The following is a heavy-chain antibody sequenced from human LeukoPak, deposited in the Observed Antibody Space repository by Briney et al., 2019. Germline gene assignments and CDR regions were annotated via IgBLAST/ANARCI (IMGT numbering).Heavy chain of an antibody. CDR2: IYSGGST. Sequence: GGSLRLSCAASGFTVSSNYMSWVRQAPGKGLEWVSVIYSGGSTYYADSVKGRFTISRDNSKNTLYLQMNSLRAEDTAIYYCAKGKVVPATIYDYWGQGTLVTASS. CDR3: AKGKVVPATIYDY. D-gene: IGHD2-2*02. J-gene: IGHJ4*02. CDR1: GFTVSSNY. V-gene: IGHV3-53*01.